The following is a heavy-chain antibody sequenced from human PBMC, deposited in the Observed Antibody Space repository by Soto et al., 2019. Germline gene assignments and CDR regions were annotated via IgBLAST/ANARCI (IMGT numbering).Heavy chain of an antibody. CDR2: ISYDENTK. D-gene: IGHD6-25*01. CDR3: AKEVLAAGQGWFDP. Sequence: GGSLILSWEASGFTFSTYGMHWVRQAPGKGLEWVAIISYDENTKYYADSLKGRFTISRDNSKNTLYLDINNVTPEDTAVYYCAKEVLAAGQGWFDPWGQGTLVTVSS. CDR1: GFTFSTYG. V-gene: IGHV3-30*18. J-gene: IGHJ5*02.